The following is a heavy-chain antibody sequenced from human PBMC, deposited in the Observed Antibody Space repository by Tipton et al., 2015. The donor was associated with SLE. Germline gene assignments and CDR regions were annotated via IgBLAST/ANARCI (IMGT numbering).Heavy chain of an antibody. CDR2: ISGSGGNT. J-gene: IGHJ4*02. D-gene: IGHD3-22*01. CDR3: AKSGDSSSVRADY. V-gene: IGHV3-23*01. Sequence: GSLRLSCAASGFTFSSYAMSWVRPAPGKGLEWVSGISGSGGNTYYADSVKGRFTISRDNSKNTLYLQMNSLRAEDTAVYYCAKSGDSSSVRADYWGQGTLVTVSS. CDR1: GFTFSSYA.